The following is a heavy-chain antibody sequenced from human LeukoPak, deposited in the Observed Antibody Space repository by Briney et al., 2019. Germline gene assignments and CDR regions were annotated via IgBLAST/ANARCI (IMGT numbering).Heavy chain of an antibody. D-gene: IGHD3-22*01. CDR1: GGSFSGYY. CDR3: ARVWLDYYDSSGYYYYFDY. J-gene: IGHJ4*02. Sequence: PSETLSLTCAVYGGSFSGYYWSWIRQPPGKGLEWIGSIYYSGSTYYNPSLKSRVTISVDTSKNQFSLKLSSVTAADTAVYYCARVWLDYYDSSGYYYYFDYWGQGTLVTVSS. V-gene: IGHV4-34*01. CDR2: IYYSGST.